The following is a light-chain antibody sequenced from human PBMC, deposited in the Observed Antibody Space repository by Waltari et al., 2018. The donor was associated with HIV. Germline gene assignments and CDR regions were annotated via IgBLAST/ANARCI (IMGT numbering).Light chain of an antibody. Sequence: EIVLTQSPGPLSLSPGERATLSCRASQSVYSPYLAWYQQRPGQAPRLLIFGASSRATGIPDRFSGSGSGTDFTLTISRLEPEDFAVYYCLQYGSSPGTFGQGTKVEIK. V-gene: IGKV3-20*01. J-gene: IGKJ1*01. CDR2: GAS. CDR3: LQYGSSPGT. CDR1: QSVYSPY.